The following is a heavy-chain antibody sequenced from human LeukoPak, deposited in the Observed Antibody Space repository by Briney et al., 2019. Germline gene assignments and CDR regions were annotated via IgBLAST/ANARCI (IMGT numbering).Heavy chain of an antibody. V-gene: IGHV3-66*01. J-gene: IGHJ3*02. CDR3: ASGFCSGCSCYNDAFDI. D-gene: IGHD2-15*01. CDR1: GFTVSSNY. CDR2: IYSGGST. Sequence: GGSLRLSCAASGFTVSSNYMSWVRQAPGKGLEWVSVIYSGGSTFYADSVKGRFTISRDNSKNTLFLQMNSLRAEDTAVYYCASGFCSGCSCYNDAFDIWGQGTMVTVSS.